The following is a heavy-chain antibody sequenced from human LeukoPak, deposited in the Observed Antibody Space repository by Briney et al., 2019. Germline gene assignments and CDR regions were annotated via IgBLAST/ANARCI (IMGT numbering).Heavy chain of an antibody. CDR2: IYYSGST. CDR1: GGSISSSSYY. D-gene: IGHD3-9*01. J-gene: IGHJ4*02. V-gene: IGHV4-39*07. CDR3: ARGTYYDILTGYRGGYYFDY. Sequence: SETLSLTCTVSGGSISSSSYYWGWIRQPPGKGLEWIGSIYYSGSTYYNPSLKSRVTISVDTSKNQFSLKLSSVTAADTAVYYCARGTYYDILTGYRGGYYFDYWGQGTLVTVSS.